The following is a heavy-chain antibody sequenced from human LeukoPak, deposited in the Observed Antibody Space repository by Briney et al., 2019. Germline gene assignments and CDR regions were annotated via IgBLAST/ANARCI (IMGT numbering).Heavy chain of an antibody. D-gene: IGHD2/OR15-2a*01. Sequence: GRSLRLSCTASGFSFSTYGMHWVRQAPGKGLEWVAVIPYDGSNKYYGDSMKGRFTISRDNFKDTLTLQMNSLRAEDTAVYYCAKEVYGRSVFEHWGQGALVAVSS. CDR1: GFSFSTYG. CDR2: IPYDGSNK. CDR3: AKEVYGRSVFEH. V-gene: IGHV3-30*18. J-gene: IGHJ4*02.